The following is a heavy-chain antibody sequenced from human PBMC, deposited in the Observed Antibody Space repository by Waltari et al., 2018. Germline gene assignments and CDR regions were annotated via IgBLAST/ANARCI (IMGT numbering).Heavy chain of an antibody. D-gene: IGHD3-16*01. J-gene: IGHJ4*02. V-gene: IGHV4-34*01. CDR2: INHTGST. CDR1: GGSFSDYY. Sequence: QVQLQQWGAGLLKPSETLSLTCAVYGGSFSDYYWSWIRQPPGKGLEWIGEINHTGSTNYNPSLKSRITISIDTSKNQFSLNLNSVTAADTAVYYCARVQDYVRDYWGQGTLVTVSS. CDR3: ARVQDYVRDY.